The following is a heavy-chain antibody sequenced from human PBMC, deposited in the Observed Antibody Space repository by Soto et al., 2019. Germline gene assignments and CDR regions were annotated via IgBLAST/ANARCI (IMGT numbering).Heavy chain of an antibody. CDR3: ARRGTGTYFDY. Sequence: GGSLRLSCAASGFTFSSYAMRWVRQAPGKGLEWVSAVSGSGGSTYYADSVKGRFTISRDNSKNTLYLQMNSLRAEDTAVYYCARRGTGTYFDYWGQGTLVTVSS. V-gene: IGHV3-23*01. CDR1: GFTFSSYA. J-gene: IGHJ4*02. D-gene: IGHD6-13*01. CDR2: VSGSGGST.